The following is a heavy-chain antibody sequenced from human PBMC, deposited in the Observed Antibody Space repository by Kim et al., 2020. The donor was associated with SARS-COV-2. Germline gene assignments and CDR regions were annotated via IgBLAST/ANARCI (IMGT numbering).Heavy chain of an antibody. CDR3: AHRGTVTHIFDY. Sequence: RSRPSLKNRLTITKDTAKNQVVLTMTNMDPVDTATYYCAHRGTVTHIFDYWGQGTLVTVSS. J-gene: IGHJ4*02. D-gene: IGHD4-17*01. V-gene: IGHV2-5*01.